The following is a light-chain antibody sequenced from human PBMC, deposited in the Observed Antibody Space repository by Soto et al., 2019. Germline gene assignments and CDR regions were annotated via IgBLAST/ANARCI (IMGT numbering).Light chain of an antibody. CDR3: QQYDSTPPT. Sequence: EIVLTQSPGTLSLSPGDRATLSCRASQSVNSNYLAWYQRKPGQAPRLLIYGASNRATDIPYRFSASGSGTDFPLTITRLEAEDFAVYYCQQYDSTPPTFGQGTKVE. CDR2: GAS. V-gene: IGKV3-20*01. CDR1: QSVNSNY. J-gene: IGKJ1*01.